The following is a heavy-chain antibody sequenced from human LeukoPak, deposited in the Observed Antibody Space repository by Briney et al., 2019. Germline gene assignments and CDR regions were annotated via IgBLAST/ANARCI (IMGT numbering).Heavy chain of an antibody. CDR3: ARGGNYWPQWWFDP. D-gene: IGHD1-26*01. V-gene: IGHV4-59*01. CDR1: GGSISSYY. Sequence: SETLSLTRTVSGGSISSYYWSWIRQPPGKGLEWIGYIYYTGSTSYNPSLKSRVTMSLDASKNQFSLELNSVTPADTAVYYCARGGNYWPQWWFDPWGRGTLVSVSS. J-gene: IGHJ5*02. CDR2: IYYTGST.